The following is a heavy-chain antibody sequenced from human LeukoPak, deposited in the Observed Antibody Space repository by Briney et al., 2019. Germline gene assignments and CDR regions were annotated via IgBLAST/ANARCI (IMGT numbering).Heavy chain of an antibody. D-gene: IGHD6-13*01. Sequence: ASVKVSCKASGGTFSSYAISWVRQAPGQGLEWMGGIIPIFGTANYAQKFQGRVTITTDESTSTAYMELSSLRSEDTAVYYCAILSIAAAEIDYWGQGTLATVSS. CDR2: IIPIFGTA. J-gene: IGHJ4*02. CDR3: AILSIAAAEIDY. CDR1: GGTFSSYA. V-gene: IGHV1-69*05.